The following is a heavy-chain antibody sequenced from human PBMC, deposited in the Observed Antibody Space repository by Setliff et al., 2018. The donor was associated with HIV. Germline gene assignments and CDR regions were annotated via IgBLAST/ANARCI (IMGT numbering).Heavy chain of an antibody. Sequence: GASVKVSCKVSGYTLPELSIHWVRQAPGKGLEWMGGFDPQYDKTFYAQKFQGRVTLSEDTSTDTAYMELSSLRSEDTAVYYCATRAYDSRGYLRSRVSGAAFDIWGQGTMVTVSS. J-gene: IGHJ3*02. CDR2: FDPQYDKT. CDR3: ATRAYDSRGYLRSRVSGAAFDI. D-gene: IGHD3-22*01. V-gene: IGHV1-24*01. CDR1: GYTLPELS.